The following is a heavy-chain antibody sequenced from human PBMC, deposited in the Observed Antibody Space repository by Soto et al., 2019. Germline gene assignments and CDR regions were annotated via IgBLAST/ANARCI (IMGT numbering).Heavy chain of an antibody. CDR3: ARAGIVVPAAIPYYYYYGMDV. CDR2: IYYSGST. V-gene: IGHV4-31*03. D-gene: IGHD2-2*01. CDR1: GGSISSGGYY. J-gene: IGHJ6*02. Sequence: QVQLQESGPGLVKPSQTLSLTCTVSGGSISSGGYYWSWIRQHPGKGLEWIGYIYYSGSTYYNPSLKSRGTISVDTSKNQFSLKLSSVTAADTAVYYCARAGIVVPAAIPYYYYYGMDVWGQGTTVTISS.